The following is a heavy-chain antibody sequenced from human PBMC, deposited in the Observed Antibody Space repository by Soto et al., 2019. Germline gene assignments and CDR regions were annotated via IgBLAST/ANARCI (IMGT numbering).Heavy chain of an antibody. J-gene: IGHJ5*02. CDR2: IFYNGTT. Sequence: QVQLQESGPGLVKPSETLSLTCVVSGGSISRYRWSWIRQPPGKGLEWIGYIFYNGTTSYNSSIKSRVTISVDLSKNHRSLTLASVTSADTAVYYCARSFFPWGQGTLVVVSS. CDR1: GGSISRYR. V-gene: IGHV4-59*01. CDR3: ARSFFP.